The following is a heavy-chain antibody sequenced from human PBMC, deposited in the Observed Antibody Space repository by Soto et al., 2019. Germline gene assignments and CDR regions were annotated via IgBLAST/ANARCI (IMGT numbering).Heavy chain of an antibody. D-gene: IGHD3-16*01. CDR3: AKEGGRYYFDY. V-gene: IGHV3-64*01. Sequence: EVQLVESGGGLVQPGGSLRLSCAASGFTFSSYAMHWVRQAPGKGLEYVSAISSNGGSTYYANSVKGRFTISRDNSKNPPYLQMGSLGAGDMAVYYCAKEGGRYYFDYWGQGTLVTVSS. CDR2: ISSNGGST. J-gene: IGHJ4*02. CDR1: GFTFSSYA.